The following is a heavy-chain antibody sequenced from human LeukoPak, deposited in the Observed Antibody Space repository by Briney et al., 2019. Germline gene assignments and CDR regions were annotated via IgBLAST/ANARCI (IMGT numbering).Heavy chain of an antibody. Sequence: PSETLSLTCTVSGGSISSSSYYWGWIRQPPGKGLEWIGSIYYSGSTYYNPSLKSRVTISVDTSKNQFSLKLSSVTAADTAVYYCATGPDYYNSSSYYPYYWGQGTLVTVSS. J-gene: IGHJ4*02. D-gene: IGHD3-22*01. CDR2: IYYSGST. CDR1: GGSISSSSYY. CDR3: ATGPDYYNSSSYYPYY. V-gene: IGHV4-39*01.